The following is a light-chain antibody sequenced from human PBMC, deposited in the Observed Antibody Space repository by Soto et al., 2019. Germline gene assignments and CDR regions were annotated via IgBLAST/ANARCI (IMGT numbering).Light chain of an antibody. CDR3: QSYDRSLSGWV. V-gene: IGLV1-40*01. CDR1: SSNIGAGYD. Sequence: QSVLTQPPSVSGAPGQRVTIPCTGSSSNIGAGYDVHWYQQLPGTAPKRLIYGNSNRPSGVPERFSGSKSGASASLAITGLQAEDEADYYCQSYDRSLSGWVFGGGTKVTVL. J-gene: IGLJ3*02. CDR2: GNS.